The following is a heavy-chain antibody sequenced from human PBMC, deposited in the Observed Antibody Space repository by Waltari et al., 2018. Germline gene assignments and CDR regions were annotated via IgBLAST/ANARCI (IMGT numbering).Heavy chain of an antibody. V-gene: IGHV4-34*01. CDR1: GGSFSGYY. CDR2: INHSGST. D-gene: IGHD3-3*01. CDR3: ARGGRYDFWSGYLY. J-gene: IGHJ4*02. Sequence: QVQLQQWGAGLLKPSETLSLTCAVYGGSFSGYYWSWIRQPPGKGREWIGEINHSGSTNYNPSLKSRVTISVDTSKNQFSLKLSSVTAADTAVYYCARGGRYDFWSGYLYWGQGTLVTVSS.